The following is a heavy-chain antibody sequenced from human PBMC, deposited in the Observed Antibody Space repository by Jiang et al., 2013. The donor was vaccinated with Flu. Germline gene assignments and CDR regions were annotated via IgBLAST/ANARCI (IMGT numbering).Heavy chain of an antibody. CDR3: ARGDYYDSSGYRPYYFDY. D-gene: IGHD3-22*01. Sequence: LLKPSETLSLTCAVYGGSFSGYYWSWIRQPPGKGLEWIGEINHSGSTNYNPSLKSRVTISVDTSKNQFSLKLSSVTAADTAVYYCARGDYYDSSGYRPYYFDYWGQGTLVTVSS. CDR2: INHSGST. J-gene: IGHJ4*02. V-gene: IGHV4-34*01. CDR1: GGSFSGYY.